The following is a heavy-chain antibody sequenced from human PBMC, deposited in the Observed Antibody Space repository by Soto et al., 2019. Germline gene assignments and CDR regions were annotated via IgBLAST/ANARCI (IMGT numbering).Heavy chain of an antibody. J-gene: IGHJ4*02. Sequence: GASVKVSCKASGGTFSSYAISWVRQAPGQGLEWMGGIIPIFGTANYAQKFQGRVTTTADESTSTAYMELSSLRSEDTAVYYCARGPGHQETYYYDSSGYYYFDYWGQGTLVTVSS. V-gene: IGHV1-69*13. CDR1: GGTFSSYA. CDR2: IIPIFGTA. CDR3: ARGPGHQETYYYDSSGYYYFDY. D-gene: IGHD3-22*01.